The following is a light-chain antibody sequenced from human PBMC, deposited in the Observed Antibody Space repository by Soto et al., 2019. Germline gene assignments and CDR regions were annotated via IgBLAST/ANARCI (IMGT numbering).Light chain of an antibody. CDR2: QVS. CDR3: MQGTQFRT. Sequence: DVVMTQSPLSLPVTPGQPASISCRSSQSLVFSDGNTYLNWFHQRPGQSPRRLIYQVSTRDSGVPDRFSGNGSGTDFTLKISRVEPEDVGTYYCMQGTQFRTFGQRTKVDIK. CDR1: QSLVFSDGNTY. V-gene: IGKV2-30*01. J-gene: IGKJ1*01.